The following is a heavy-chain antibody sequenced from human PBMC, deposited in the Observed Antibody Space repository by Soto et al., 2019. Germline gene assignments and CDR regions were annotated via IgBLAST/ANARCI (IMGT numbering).Heavy chain of an antibody. CDR2: ISWDGGST. V-gene: IGHV3-43*01. Sequence: EVQLVESGGVVVQPGGSLRLSCAASGFTFDDYTMHWVRQAPGKGLEWVSLISWDGGSTYYADSVKGRFTISRDNSKNSLYLQMNSLRTEDTALYYCAKELIALAAAGTSLPMSFDYWGQGTLVTVSS. CDR3: AKELIALAAAGTSLPMSFDY. CDR1: GFTFDDYT. J-gene: IGHJ4*02. D-gene: IGHD6-13*01.